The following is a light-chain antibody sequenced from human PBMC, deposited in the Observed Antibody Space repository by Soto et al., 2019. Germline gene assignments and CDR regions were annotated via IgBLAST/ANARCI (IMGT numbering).Light chain of an antibody. Sequence: QSALTQPASVSGSPGQSVTISCTGTTSDIGGYNYVSWYQQQPGKAPKLIIYEVSNRPSWISNRFSGSKSGNTASLTISGLQAEDEAGYYCSSYTSTIILHVFGPGTKLTVL. CDR3: SSYTSTIILHV. V-gene: IGLV2-14*01. J-gene: IGLJ1*01. CDR2: EVS. CDR1: TSDIGGYNY.